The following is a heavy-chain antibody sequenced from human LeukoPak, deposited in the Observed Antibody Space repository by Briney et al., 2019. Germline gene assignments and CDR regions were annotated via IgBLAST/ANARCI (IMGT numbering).Heavy chain of an antibody. CDR1: GYTLTSYY. CDR3: SRALLWFGELFSDAFDI. D-gene: IGHD3-10*01. V-gene: IGHV1-46*03. Sequence: ASVKVSCKASGYTLTSYYVHWVRQTPGQGLEWKGIINPDSGSTTYAEKFQGRVTMTRDTSTSTVYVDLSRLRSEDTAVYYCSRALLWFGELFSDAFDIWGQGTMVTVSS. J-gene: IGHJ3*02. CDR2: INPDSGST.